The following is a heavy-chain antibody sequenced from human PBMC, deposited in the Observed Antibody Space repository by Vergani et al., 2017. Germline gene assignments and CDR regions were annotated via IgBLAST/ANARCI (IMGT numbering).Heavy chain of an antibody. Sequence: QVQLVQSGSEVKKPGASVKVSCKASGYTFTHHGFSWVRQAPGQGLEWLGWISGYDGETKYAPKFQGRLTLTTDTSTTTAYMDLKTLRSDDTAIYFCARDRSNSVGQHPIDDSWGQGTLVTVSS. D-gene: IGHD6-13*01. CDR3: ARDRSNSVGQHPIDDS. J-gene: IGHJ5*01. V-gene: IGHV1-18*01. CDR1: GYTFTHHG. CDR2: ISGYDGET.